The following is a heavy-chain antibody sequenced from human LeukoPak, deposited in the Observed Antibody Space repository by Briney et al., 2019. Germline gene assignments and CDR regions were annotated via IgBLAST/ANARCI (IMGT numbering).Heavy chain of an antibody. V-gene: IGHV3-11*01. D-gene: IGHD1/OR15-1a*01. J-gene: IGHJ4*02. CDR1: GFTFSDHY. CDR3: ARNKRRFDQ. Sequence: GGSLRLSCAASGFTFSDHYMSWIRQTPGEGLEWVSYISNRGYSTYYADSVKGRFTISRDNAKNSLYFEMQSLRAEDTAVYYCARNKRRFDQWGQGTVVTVSS. CDR2: ISNRGYST.